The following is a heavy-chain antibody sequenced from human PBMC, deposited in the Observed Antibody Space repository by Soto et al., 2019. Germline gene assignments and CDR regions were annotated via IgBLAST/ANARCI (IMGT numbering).Heavy chain of an antibody. CDR1: GYTFTSYG. V-gene: IGHV1-18*01. D-gene: IGHD4-17*01. CDR3: ATVATVTNSRGIRKTSAFDI. CDR2: ISAYNGNT. J-gene: IGHJ3*02. Sequence: ASVKVSCKASGYTFTSYGISWVRQAPGQGLEWMGWISAYNGNTNYAQKLQGRVTMTTDTSTSTAYMELRSLRSDDTAVYYCATVATVTNSRGIRKTSAFDIWGQGTMVTVS.